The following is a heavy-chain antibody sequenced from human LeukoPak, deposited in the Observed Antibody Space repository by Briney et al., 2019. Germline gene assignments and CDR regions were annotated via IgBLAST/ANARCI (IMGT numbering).Heavy chain of an antibody. Sequence: GGSLRLSCAASGFTVSSKYMNWVRQAPGKGLEWVSVIYSGGSTYYADSVKGRFTISRDNSKNTLYLQMNSLRAEDTAVYYCARVASTSPCYYGMDVWGQGTTVTVSS. D-gene: IGHD2-2*01. V-gene: IGHV3-53*01. CDR1: GFTVSSKY. J-gene: IGHJ6*02. CDR3: ARVASTSPCYYGMDV. CDR2: IYSGGST.